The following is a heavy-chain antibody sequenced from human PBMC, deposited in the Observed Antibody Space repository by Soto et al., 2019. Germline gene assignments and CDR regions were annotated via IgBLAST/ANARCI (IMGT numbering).Heavy chain of an antibody. Sequence: QVQLQESGPGLVKPSDTLSLTCAVSGYSISSSNWWGWIRQPPGKGLEWIGYIYYSGTTCYNPSLKSPVTMSVDTSKNQFSLKLTSVTAVDTAVYYCARREIQGPIDYWGQGTLVTVSS. V-gene: IGHV4-28*01. D-gene: IGHD1-26*01. CDR3: ARREIQGPIDY. CDR1: GYSISSSNW. J-gene: IGHJ4*02. CDR2: IYYSGTT.